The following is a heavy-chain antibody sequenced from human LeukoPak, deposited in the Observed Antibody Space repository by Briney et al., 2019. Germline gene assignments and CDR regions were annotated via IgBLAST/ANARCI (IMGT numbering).Heavy chain of an antibody. CDR1: GYTFTGYY. CDR2: INPNSGGT. V-gene: IGHV1-2*04. J-gene: IGHJ6*02. D-gene: IGHD3-22*01. CDR3: ARGISYYDSSGSFYYYGMDV. Sequence: ASVKVSCKASGYTFTGYYMHWVRQAPGQGLEWMGWINPNSGGTNYAQKFQGWVTMTRDTSISTAYMELSRLRSDDTAVYYCARGISYYDSSGSFYYYGMDVWGQGTTVTVSS.